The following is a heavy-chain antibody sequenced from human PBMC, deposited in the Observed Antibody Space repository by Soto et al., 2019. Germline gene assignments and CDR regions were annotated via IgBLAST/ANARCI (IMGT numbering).Heavy chain of an antibody. Sequence: GGSLRLSCVASGLTFRSYGMSWVRQAPGKGLEWISAISGTGDNTNYADSVQGRFTISRDNSKNRLYLQMNSLRAEDTAIYYCAKQRRLTGTTFVFMDYWGQGTQVTVSS. CDR1: GLTFRSYG. CDR3: AKQRRLTGTTFVFMDY. D-gene: IGHD1-7*01. CDR2: ISGTGDNT. J-gene: IGHJ4*02. V-gene: IGHV3-23*01.